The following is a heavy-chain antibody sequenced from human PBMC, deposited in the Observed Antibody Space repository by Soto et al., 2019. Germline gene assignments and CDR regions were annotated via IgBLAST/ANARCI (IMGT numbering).Heavy chain of an antibody. CDR2: ISPYNGNT. V-gene: IGHV1-18*01. D-gene: IGHD4-4*01. Sequence: HVQLLQSGGELKKPGASVKVSCNTSGFTFNTYFISWVRQAPGQGLEWMGWISPYNGNTKYGEKFQGRVTMTTDTITRTAYMELRNLRIDDTAVYYCARDPSNSFDYWGQGTLVTVSS. CDR3: ARDPSNSFDY. CDR1: GFTFNTYF. J-gene: IGHJ4*02.